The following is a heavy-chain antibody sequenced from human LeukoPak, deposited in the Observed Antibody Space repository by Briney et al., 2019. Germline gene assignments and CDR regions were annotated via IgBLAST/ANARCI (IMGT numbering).Heavy chain of an antibody. J-gene: IGHJ4*02. V-gene: IGHV3-30-3*01. CDR3: ARDGRAYCGGDCSFDY. D-gene: IGHD2-21*02. Sequence: GRSLRLSCAASGFTFSSYAMHWVRQAPGKGLEWVAVISYDGSNKYYADSVKGRFTISRDNSKNTLYLQMNSLRAEDTAVYYCARDGRAYCGGDCSFDYWGQGTLVTVSS. CDR1: GFTFSSYA. CDR2: ISYDGSNK.